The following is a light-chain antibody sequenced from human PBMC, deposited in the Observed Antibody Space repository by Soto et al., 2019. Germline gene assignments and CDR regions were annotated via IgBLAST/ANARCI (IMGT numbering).Light chain of an antibody. CDR2: AAS. J-gene: IGKJ1*01. V-gene: IGKV1-39*01. Sequence: DIQMTQSPSSLSASVEDRVIITCRASQSISNHLNWYQQKPGKAHKLLIFAASSLQSGVHSRFSGSRSGPDFTLTISSLQPEDFATYYCQQSYSSPPTFGQGTKVDIK. CDR1: QSISNH. CDR3: QQSYSSPPT.